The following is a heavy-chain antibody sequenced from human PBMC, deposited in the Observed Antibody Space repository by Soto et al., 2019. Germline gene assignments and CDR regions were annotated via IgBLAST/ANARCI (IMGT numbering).Heavy chain of an antibody. J-gene: IGHJ4*02. CDR2: IWYDGSNK. V-gene: IGHV3-33*01. Sequence: GGSLRLSCAASGFTFSSYGMHWVRQAPGKGLEWVAIIWYDGSNKYYAGSVKGRFTISRDNSKNTLYLQMNSLRTEDTAVYYCARDSSSNSWYFDYWGQGTLVTVSS. CDR3: ARDSSSNSWYFDY. D-gene: IGHD6-13*01. CDR1: GFTFSSYG.